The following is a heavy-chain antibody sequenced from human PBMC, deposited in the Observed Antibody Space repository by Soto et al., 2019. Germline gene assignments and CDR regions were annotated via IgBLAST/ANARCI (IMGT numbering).Heavy chain of an antibody. Sequence: GGSLTLSYSPSGFTFSIYAMHLVRQAPGKGLEYVSAISSNGGSTYYADSVKGRFTISRDNSKNTLYLQMGSLRAEDMAVYYCARGLIVGGPFDYWGQGTLVTVSS. J-gene: IGHJ4*02. D-gene: IGHD1-26*01. CDR2: ISSNGGST. V-gene: IGHV3-64*02. CDR3: ARGLIVGGPFDY. CDR1: GFTFSIYA.